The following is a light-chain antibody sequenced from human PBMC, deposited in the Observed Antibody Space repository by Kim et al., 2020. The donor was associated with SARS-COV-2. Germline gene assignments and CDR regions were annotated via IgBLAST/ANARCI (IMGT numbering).Light chain of an antibody. J-gene: IGKJ2*03. CDR3: QQYNNWPPGYS. CDR2: GAS. V-gene: IGKV3D-15*01. Sequence: SRGERVTLSLRASQSGSSNLAWYQQKPGQAPRLLIYGASTRATGIPARFSGSGSGTEFTLTISNLQSEDFAVYYCQQYNNWPPGYSLGQGTKLEN. CDR1: QSGSSN.